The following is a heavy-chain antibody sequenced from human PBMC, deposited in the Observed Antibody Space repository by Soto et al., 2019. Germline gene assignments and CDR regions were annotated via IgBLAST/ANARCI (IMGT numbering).Heavy chain of an antibody. CDR2: INPNSGGT. D-gene: IGHD6-13*01. CDR3: ARDEIAAAGTHYYGMDV. CDR1: GYTFTGYY. J-gene: IGHJ6*02. V-gene: IGHV1-2*04. Sequence: QVQLVQSGAEVKKPGASVKVSCKASGYTFTGYYMHWVRQAPGQGLEWMGWINPNSGGTNYAQKFQGWVTMARDTAISTAYMELSRLRSDDTAVYYCARDEIAAAGTHYYGMDVWGQGTTVTVSS.